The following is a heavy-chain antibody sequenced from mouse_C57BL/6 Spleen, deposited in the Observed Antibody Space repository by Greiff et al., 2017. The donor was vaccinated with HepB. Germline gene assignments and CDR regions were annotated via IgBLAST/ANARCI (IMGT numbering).Heavy chain of an antibody. D-gene: IGHD2-3*01. CDR1: GYTFTSYW. CDR3: ARGMVRDVDD. Sequence: VQLQQPGAELVMPGASVKLSCKASGYTFTSYWMHWVKQRPGQGLEWIGEIDPSDSYTNYNQKFKGKSTLTVDKSSSTAYMQLSSLTSEDSAVYYCARGMVRDVDDWGQGTSVTVSS. CDR2: IDPSDSYT. J-gene: IGHJ4*01. V-gene: IGHV1-69*01.